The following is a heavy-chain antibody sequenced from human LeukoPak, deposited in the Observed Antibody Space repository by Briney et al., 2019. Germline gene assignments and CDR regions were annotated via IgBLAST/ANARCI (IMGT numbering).Heavy chain of an antibody. Sequence: GSSVNVSCKASGGTVSSYAISWVRQAPGQGLEWMGGIIPIFGTANYAQKFQGRVTITADESKSTAYMELSSLRSEDTAVYYCARTGDGRLLSQFDYWGQGTLVTVSS. CDR3: ARTGDGRLLSQFDY. D-gene: IGHD5-24*01. CDR2: IIPIFGTA. J-gene: IGHJ4*02. CDR1: GGTVSSYA. V-gene: IGHV1-69*01.